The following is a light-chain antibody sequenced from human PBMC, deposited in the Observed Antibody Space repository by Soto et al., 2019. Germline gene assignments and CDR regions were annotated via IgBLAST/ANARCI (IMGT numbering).Light chain of an antibody. J-gene: IGKJ1*01. CDR2: TAS. CDR3: QQLDNFPRT. CDR1: QGISSY. V-gene: IGKV1-9*01. Sequence: GARVTITCRASQGISSYLAWYQQKPGKAPKLLIYTASTLESGVPSRFSGSGSGTEFTLTISSLQPEDFATYYRQQLDNFPRTFGQGTKVDIK.